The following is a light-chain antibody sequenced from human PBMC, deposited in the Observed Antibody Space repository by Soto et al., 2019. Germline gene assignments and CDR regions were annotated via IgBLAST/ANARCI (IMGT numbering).Light chain of an antibody. CDR1: QSVSGD. Sequence: EIVLTQSPATLSLSPGERATLSCRASQSVSGDLAWYHHKPGQAPRLLISGASTRAAGIPARFSGSGSGTDFTLTINSLAPEDFAIYYCHQRQSWPRTFGQGTKVDIK. V-gene: IGKV3-11*01. CDR2: GAS. J-gene: IGKJ1*01. CDR3: HQRQSWPRT.